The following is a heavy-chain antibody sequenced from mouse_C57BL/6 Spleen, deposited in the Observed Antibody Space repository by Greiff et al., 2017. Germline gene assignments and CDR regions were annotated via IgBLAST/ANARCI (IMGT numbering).Heavy chain of an antibody. Sequence: VQLQESGPGLVAPSQSLSITCTVSGFSLTSYGVDWVRQPPGKGLEWLGVIWGGGSTNYNSALMSSLSISKDNSKSQVFLKMNSLRTDDTAMYDCDKQGSGSSYDWYFDVWGTGTTVTVSS. V-gene: IGHV2-9*01. D-gene: IGHD1-1*01. CDR3: DKQGSGSSYDWYFDV. CDR2: IWGGGST. CDR1: GFSLTSYG. J-gene: IGHJ1*03.